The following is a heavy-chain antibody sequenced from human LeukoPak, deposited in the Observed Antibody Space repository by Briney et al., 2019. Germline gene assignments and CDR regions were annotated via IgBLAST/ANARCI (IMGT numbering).Heavy chain of an antibody. CDR2: LNPSSGHT. V-gene: IGHV1-46*01. D-gene: IGHD6-25*01. CDR1: GYILSRHN. Sequence: ASVKVSCKASGYILSRHNMHWVRQAPGQGLEWMGILNPSSGHTSYAQKFQGRITMTRDMSTSTVYMELSSLRSEDTAVYYCARDSVAASNWFDPWGQGTLVTVPS. J-gene: IGHJ5*02. CDR3: ARDSVAASNWFDP.